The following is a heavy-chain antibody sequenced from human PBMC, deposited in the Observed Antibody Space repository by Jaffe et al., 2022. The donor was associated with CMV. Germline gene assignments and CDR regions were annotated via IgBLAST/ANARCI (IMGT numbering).Heavy chain of an antibody. Sequence: EVQLVESGGGLVQPGGSLRLSCAASGFTFSSYWMSWVRQAPGKGLEWVANIKQDGSEKYYVDSVKGRFTISRDNAKNSLYLQMNSLRAEDTAVYYCARAVGATGVVAFDIWGQGTMVTVSS. CDR3: ARAVGATGVVAFDI. J-gene: IGHJ3*02. CDR2: IKQDGSEK. CDR1: GFTFSSYW. D-gene: IGHD1-26*01. V-gene: IGHV3-7*01.